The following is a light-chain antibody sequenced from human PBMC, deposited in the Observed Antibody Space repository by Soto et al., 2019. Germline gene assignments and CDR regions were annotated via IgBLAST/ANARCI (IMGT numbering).Light chain of an antibody. CDR3: AAWDDSLNGWV. CDR1: SSDVGSYNL. CDR2: EGS. Sequence: QSALTQPASVSGSPGQSITISCTGTSSDVGSYNLVSWYLQYPGKAPKLMIFEGSKRPSGVPDRFSGSKSGTSASLAISGLQSEDEADYYCAAWDDSLNGWVFGGGTKLTVL. J-gene: IGLJ3*02. V-gene: IGLV2-14*02.